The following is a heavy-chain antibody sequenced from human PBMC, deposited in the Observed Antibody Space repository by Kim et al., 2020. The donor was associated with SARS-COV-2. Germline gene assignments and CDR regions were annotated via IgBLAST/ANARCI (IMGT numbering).Heavy chain of an antibody. V-gene: IGHV3-7*01. Sequence: GGSLRLSCAASGFTFSSYWMSWVRQAPGKGLEWVANIKQDGSEKYYVDSVKGRFTISRDNAKNSLYLQMNSLRAEDTAVYYCARGGRAFMITFGGVIVYWGQGTLVTVSS. J-gene: IGHJ4*02. CDR3: ARGGRAFMITFGGVIVY. CDR2: IKQDGSEK. CDR1: GFTFSSYW. D-gene: IGHD3-16*02.